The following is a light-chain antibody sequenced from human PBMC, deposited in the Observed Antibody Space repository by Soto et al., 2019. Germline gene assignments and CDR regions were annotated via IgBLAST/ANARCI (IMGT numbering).Light chain of an antibody. CDR2: GNN. CDR3: QSYDSSLSDRYV. V-gene: IGLV1-40*01. J-gene: IGLJ1*01. CDR1: SSNIGAGYD. Sequence: VLTQPPSVSGAPGQRVTISCTGSSSNIGAGYDVHWYKQLPGTAPKLLIYGNNNRPSGVPDRFSGSKSGTSASLAITGLQAEDEAEFYCQSYDSSLSDRYVFGTRTKVTAL.